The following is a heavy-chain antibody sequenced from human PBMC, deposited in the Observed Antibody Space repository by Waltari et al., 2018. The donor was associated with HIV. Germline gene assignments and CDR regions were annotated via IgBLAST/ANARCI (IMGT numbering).Heavy chain of an antibody. CDR2: ISGSGGST. V-gene: IGHV3-23*01. D-gene: IGHD3-10*01. Sequence: EVQLLESGGGLVQPGGSLRLSCAASGFTFSSYAMSWVRQAPGKGLEWVSDISGSGGSTYYADSVKGRFTISRDNSKNTLYLQMNSLRAEDTAVYYCASTLWFGPRFDYWGQGTLVTVSS. CDR3: ASTLWFGPRFDY. CDR1: GFTFSSYA. J-gene: IGHJ4*02.